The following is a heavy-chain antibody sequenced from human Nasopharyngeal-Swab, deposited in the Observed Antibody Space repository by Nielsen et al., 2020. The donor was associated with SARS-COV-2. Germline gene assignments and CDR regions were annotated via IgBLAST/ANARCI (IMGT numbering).Heavy chain of an antibody. Sequence: LSLTCAASGFIFEDYAMHWVRQTPGKGLEWVSHISWNSGSIGYAASVKGRFTISRDNAKKSLYLQMNSLRAEDSALYYCAKDLTRGDLVTSNAFDIWGQGTVVTVS. D-gene: IGHD2-21*02. J-gene: IGHJ3*02. CDR2: ISWNSGSI. V-gene: IGHV3-9*01. CDR1: GFIFEDYA. CDR3: AKDLTRGDLVTSNAFDI.